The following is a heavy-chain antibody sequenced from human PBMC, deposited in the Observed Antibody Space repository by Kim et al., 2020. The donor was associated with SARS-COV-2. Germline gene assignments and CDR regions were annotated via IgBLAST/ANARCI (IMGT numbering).Heavy chain of an antibody. V-gene: IGHV3-30*18. CDR1: GFTFSSYG. CDR2: ISYDGSNK. J-gene: IGHJ4*02. CDR3: AKDELVVVPAAIGY. Sequence: GGSLRLSCAASGFTFSSYGMHWVRQAPGKGLEWVAVISYDGSNKYYADAVKGRFTISRDNSKNTLHLQMNSLRAEDTAVYYCAKDELVVVPAAIGYWGQGTLVTVS. D-gene: IGHD2-2*01.